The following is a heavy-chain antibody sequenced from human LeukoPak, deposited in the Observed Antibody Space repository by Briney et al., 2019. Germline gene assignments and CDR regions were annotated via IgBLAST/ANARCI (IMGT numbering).Heavy chain of an antibody. CDR2: IKQDGSEK. CDR1: GFTFSSYW. J-gene: IGHJ4*02. V-gene: IGHV3-7*01. Sequence: GSLRLSCAASGFTFSSYWMSWVRHAPGKGLEWVANIKQDGSEKYYVDSVKGRFTIPRDNAKNSLYLQMNSLRAEDTAVYYCARVVRLEWLLEDDYWGQGTLVTVSS. D-gene: IGHD3-3*01. CDR3: ARVVRLEWLLEDDY.